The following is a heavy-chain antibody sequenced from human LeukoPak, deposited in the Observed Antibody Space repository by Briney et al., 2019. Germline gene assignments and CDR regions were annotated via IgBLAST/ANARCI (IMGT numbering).Heavy chain of an antibody. Sequence: ASVKVSCKASGYTFTSYGISWVRQAPGQGLEWMGWISAYNGNTNYAQKLQGRVTVTTDTSTSTAYVELRSLRSDDTAVYYCARFDVRSYYYYMDVWGKGTTVTVSS. CDR2: ISAYNGNT. J-gene: IGHJ6*03. V-gene: IGHV1-18*01. D-gene: IGHD3-10*01. CDR3: ARFDVRSYYYYMDV. CDR1: GYTFTSYG.